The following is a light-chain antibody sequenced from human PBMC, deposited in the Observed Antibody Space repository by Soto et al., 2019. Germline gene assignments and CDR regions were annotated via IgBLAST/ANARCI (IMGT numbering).Light chain of an antibody. Sequence: DLQMTQSPSSLSASVGDRVTITCRASQSISSYLNWYQQKPGKAPTLLIYAASSLQSGVPSRFSGSGSGTDFTLSISSLQPEDFATYFCQQSYSIPQTFGQGTKVEIK. CDR1: QSISSY. CDR2: AAS. V-gene: IGKV1-39*01. J-gene: IGKJ1*01. CDR3: QQSYSIPQT.